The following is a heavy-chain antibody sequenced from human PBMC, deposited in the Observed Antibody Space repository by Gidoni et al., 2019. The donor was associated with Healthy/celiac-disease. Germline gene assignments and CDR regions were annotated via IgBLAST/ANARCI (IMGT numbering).Heavy chain of an antibody. CDR1: GGSFSGYY. J-gene: IGHJ4*02. D-gene: IGHD3-10*01. CDR2: INHSGST. Sequence: QVQLQQWGAGLLKPSETLSRTCAVYGGSFSGYYWSWIRQPPGKGLEWIGEINHSGSTNYNPSLKSRVTISVDTSKNQFSLKLSSVTAADTAVYYCARGRRATMVRGGVLDYWGQGTLVTVSS. CDR3: ARGRRATMVRGGVLDY. V-gene: IGHV4-34*01.